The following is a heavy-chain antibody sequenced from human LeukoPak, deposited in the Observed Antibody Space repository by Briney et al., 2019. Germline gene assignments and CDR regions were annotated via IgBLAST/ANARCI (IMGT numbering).Heavy chain of an antibody. Sequence: GGSLRLSCAASGFNFSSYWMSWVRQAPGKGQEWVANIKQDGSEKYYVDSVKGRFTISRDNAKNSLYLQMNSLRAEDTAVYYCAKEHPYQYDYVWGSYRYYFDYWGQGTLVTVSS. D-gene: IGHD3-16*02. V-gene: IGHV3-7*01. CDR2: IKQDGSEK. CDR1: GFNFSSYW. J-gene: IGHJ4*02. CDR3: AKEHPYQYDYVWGSYRYYFDY.